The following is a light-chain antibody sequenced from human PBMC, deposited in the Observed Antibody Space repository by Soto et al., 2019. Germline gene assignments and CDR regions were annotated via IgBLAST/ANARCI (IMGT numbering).Light chain of an antibody. J-gene: IGKJ4*01. CDR1: QSVSSY. V-gene: IGKV3-11*01. CDR2: DTS. CDR3: LQRSKLPLT. Sequence: EIVLTQSPATLSLSPGERATLSCSASQSVSSYVAWYQQKPGQAPRLLIYDTSNRATGIPARFSGSGSGPDFTLTISSQEPEDFAVYYCLQRSKLPLTVGGGTKVEI.